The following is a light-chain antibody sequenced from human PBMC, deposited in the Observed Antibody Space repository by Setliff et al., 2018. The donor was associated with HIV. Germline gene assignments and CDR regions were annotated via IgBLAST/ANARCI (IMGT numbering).Light chain of an antibody. V-gene: IGLV2-23*01. J-gene: IGLJ1*01. CDR1: SGDVGRYNL. CDR2: QAS. Sequence: QSLLTQPASVSGSPGQSITISCTGTSGDVGRYNLVSWYQQQPGKPPKLMIYQASKRPSGVSNRFSGSKFGNTASLTISGLQAEDEADYYCCSNTGSNTYVFGTGTKVTVL. CDR3: CSNTGSNTYV.